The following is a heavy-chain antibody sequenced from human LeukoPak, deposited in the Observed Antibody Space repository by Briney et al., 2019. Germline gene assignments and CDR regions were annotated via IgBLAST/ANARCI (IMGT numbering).Heavy chain of an antibody. CDR3: ARAPCTNGVCYTGMDGY. CDR2: INPNSGGT. J-gene: IGHJ4*02. Sequence: ASVKVSCKASGYTFTGYYMHWVRQAPGQGLEWMGWINPNSGGTNYAQKFQGRVTMTRDTSISTAYMELSRLRSDDTAVYYCARAPCTNGVCYTGMDGYWGQGTLVNVSS. V-gene: IGHV1-2*02. CDR1: GYTFTGYY. D-gene: IGHD2-8*01.